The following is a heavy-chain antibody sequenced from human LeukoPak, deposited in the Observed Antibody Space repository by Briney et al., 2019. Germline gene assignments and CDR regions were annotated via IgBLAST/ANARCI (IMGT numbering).Heavy chain of an antibody. Sequence: GESLKISCKGSGYSFTIYWIGWGRQMPGKGLEWMGIIYPGDSDTRYSPSFQGQVTISADKSISTAYLQWSSLKASDTAMYYCATGSSRYYGPLDYWGQGTLVTVSS. J-gene: IGHJ4*02. D-gene: IGHD3-22*01. CDR2: IYPGDSDT. V-gene: IGHV5-51*01. CDR3: ATGSSRYYGPLDY. CDR1: GYSFTIYW.